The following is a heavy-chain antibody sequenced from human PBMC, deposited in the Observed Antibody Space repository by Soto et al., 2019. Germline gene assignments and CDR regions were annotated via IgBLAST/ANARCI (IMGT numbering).Heavy chain of an antibody. CDR1: GGSISSYY. CDR3: ARGDVVVPATDY. D-gene: IGHD2-2*01. V-gene: IGHV4-59*01. Sequence: SETLSLTCTVSGGSISSYYWSWIRQPPGKGLEWIGYIYYSGSTNYNPSLKSRVTISVDTSKNQFSLKLSSVTAADTAVYYCARGDVVVPATDYWGQGTLVTVYS. J-gene: IGHJ4*02. CDR2: IYYSGST.